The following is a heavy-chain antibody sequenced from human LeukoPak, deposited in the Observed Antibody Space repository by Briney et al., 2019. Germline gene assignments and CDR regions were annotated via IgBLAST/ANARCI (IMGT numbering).Heavy chain of an antibody. Sequence: PGRSLRLSCAASGITFSSYGMHWVRQAPGKGLEWVAVISYDGSNKYYADSVKGRFTISRDNSKNTLFLQMNSLRAEDTALYYCAKGYRKGRWLPLDYWGQGTLVTVSS. CDR2: ISYDGSNK. J-gene: IGHJ4*02. D-gene: IGHD5-24*01. V-gene: IGHV3-30*18. CDR3: AKGYRKGRWLPLDY. CDR1: GITFSSYG.